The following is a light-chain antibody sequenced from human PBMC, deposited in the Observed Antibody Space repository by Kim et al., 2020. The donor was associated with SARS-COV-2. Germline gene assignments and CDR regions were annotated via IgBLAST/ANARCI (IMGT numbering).Light chain of an antibody. CDR2: DVS. CDR3: QQFDNVPVT. CDR1: QDISKY. J-gene: IGKJ5*01. V-gene: IGKV1-33*01. Sequence: ASVGDRVTITCQASQDISKYLNWYQQKPGKAPKLLIYDVSNLEGGVPSRFTGSGYGTDFTCTISSLQPEDVATYYCQQFDNVPVTFGQGTRLEIK.